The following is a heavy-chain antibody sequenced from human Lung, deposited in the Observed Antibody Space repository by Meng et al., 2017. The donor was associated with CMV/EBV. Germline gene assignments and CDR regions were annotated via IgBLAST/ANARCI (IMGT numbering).Heavy chain of an antibody. J-gene: IGHJ4*02. V-gene: IGHV3-30*04. Sequence: GYSFGNYAMHWVRQAPGKGLEWVAVISYDGDKKFYTDSVKGRFTISRDNSKNTLILQMNSLRTEDTAVYYCARVYYDSTNYYFSFGYWGQGTLVTVSS. CDR3: ARVYYDSTNYYFSFGY. CDR2: ISYDGDKK. CDR1: GYSFGNYA. D-gene: IGHD3-22*01.